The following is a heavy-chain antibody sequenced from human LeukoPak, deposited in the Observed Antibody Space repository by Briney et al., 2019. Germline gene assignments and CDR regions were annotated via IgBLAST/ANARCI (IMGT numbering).Heavy chain of an antibody. CDR3: ARGARVFEP. CDR2: VDDSGST. V-gene: IGHV4-59*01. CDR1: GGSMTSDH. J-gene: IGHJ5*02. Sequence: SETLSLTCTVSGGSMTSDHWTWIRQTPKKGLEWLGYVDDSGSTNYNSPLESRVTISIDLSKNQFSLKLTSVNAADTAVYYCARGARVFEPWGQGILVIVSS.